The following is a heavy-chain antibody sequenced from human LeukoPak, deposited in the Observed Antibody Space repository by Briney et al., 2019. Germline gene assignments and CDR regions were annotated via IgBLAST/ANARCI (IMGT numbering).Heavy chain of an antibody. J-gene: IGHJ4*02. Sequence: SETLSLTCTVSGGSISSSSYYWGWIRQPAGKGLEWIGRIYTSGSTNYNPSLKSRVTISVDTSKNQFSLKLSSVTAADTAVYYCANEGYGDYVPWDYWGQGTLVTVSS. CDR3: ANEGYGDYVPWDY. CDR2: IYTSGST. CDR1: GGSISSSSYY. V-gene: IGHV4-61*02. D-gene: IGHD4-17*01.